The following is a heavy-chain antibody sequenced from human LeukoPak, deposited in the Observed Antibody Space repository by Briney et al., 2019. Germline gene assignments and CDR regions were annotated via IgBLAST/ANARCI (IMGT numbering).Heavy chain of an antibody. J-gene: IGHJ3*02. CDR2: IIPIFGTA. V-gene: IGHV1-69*05. CDR1: GGTFSSYA. D-gene: IGHD4-11*01. CDR3: ARAYSNYVGAFDI. Sequence: ASVKVSCKASGGTFSSYAISWVRQAPGQGLEWMGGIIPIFGTANYAQKFQGRVTITTDESTSTAYMELSSLRSEDTAVYYCARAYSNYVGAFDIWGQGTMVTVSS.